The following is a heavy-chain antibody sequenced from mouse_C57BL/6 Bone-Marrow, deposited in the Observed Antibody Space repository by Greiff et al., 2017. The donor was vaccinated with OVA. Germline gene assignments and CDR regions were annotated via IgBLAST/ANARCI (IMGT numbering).Heavy chain of an antibody. CDR3: AGRRYYYGSSHWYFDV. Sequence: QVQLQQSGAELARPGASVKLSCKASGYTFTSYGISWVKQRTGPGLEWIGEIYPRSGNTYYNEKFKGKATLTADKSSSTAYMELRSLTSEDSAVYFCAGRRYYYGSSHWYFDVWGTGTTVTVSS. CDR1: GYTFTSYG. D-gene: IGHD1-1*01. J-gene: IGHJ1*03. CDR2: IYPRSGNT. V-gene: IGHV1-81*01.